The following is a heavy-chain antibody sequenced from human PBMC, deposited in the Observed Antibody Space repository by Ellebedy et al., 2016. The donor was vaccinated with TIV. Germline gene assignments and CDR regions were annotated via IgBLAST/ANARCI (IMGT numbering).Heavy chain of an antibody. Sequence: AASVKVSCKASGYTFTNYYIHWVRQAPGQGLEWMGIINPSASSTSYAQKFQDRVIMTWDTSTSTVYLELSSLRSEDPAIYYCARHRDTALSFWGQGTLVTVSS. J-gene: IGHJ4*02. V-gene: IGHV1-46*01. CDR3: ARHRDTALSF. CDR1: GYTFTNYY. D-gene: IGHD5-18*01. CDR2: INPSASST.